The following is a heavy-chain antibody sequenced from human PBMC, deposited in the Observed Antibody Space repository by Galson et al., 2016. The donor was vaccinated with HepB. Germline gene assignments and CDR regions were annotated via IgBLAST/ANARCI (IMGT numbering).Heavy chain of an antibody. V-gene: IGHV4-59*02. CDR3: ARVRTLMGRGAKAGPKYYFDS. Sequence: SETLSLTCAVSGGSVYLYYWSWIRHSPGKGPQWIGSISSKGNANYNPPLEGRATISVDTSKDQFSLKLNSMTAADTALYYFARVRTLMGRGAKAGPKYYFDSWGQGTLVTVSS. D-gene: IGHD3-10*01. CDR1: GGSVYLYY. CDR2: ISSKGNA. J-gene: IGHJ4*02.